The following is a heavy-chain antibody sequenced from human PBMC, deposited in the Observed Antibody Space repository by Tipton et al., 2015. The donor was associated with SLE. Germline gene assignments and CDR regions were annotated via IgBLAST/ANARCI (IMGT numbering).Heavy chain of an antibody. D-gene: IGHD4-17*01. CDR1: GFNFDDFA. V-gene: IGHV3-9*01. Sequence: SLRLSCAASGFNFDDFAMHWVRQAPGKGLEWVSGISWNSDRIGYADSVKGRFTISRDNAKNSLHLQMNSLRADDTAVYYCARALYGDQDYFDYWGQGTLVTVSS. J-gene: IGHJ4*02. CDR3: ARALYGDQDYFDY. CDR2: ISWNSDRI.